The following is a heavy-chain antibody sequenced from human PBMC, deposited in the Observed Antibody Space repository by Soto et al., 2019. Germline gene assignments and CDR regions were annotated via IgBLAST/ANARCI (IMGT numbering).Heavy chain of an antibody. Sequence: ASVKVSCKASGYTFTSYYMHWVRQAPGQGLEWMGWISAYNGNTNYAHKFQGRVTMTTDTSTSTAYMEMRSLRSDDTAVYYCARDRMFTEASPDCMDVWGQGTTVTVSS. CDR2: ISAYNGNT. CDR1: GYTFTSYY. CDR3: ARDRMFTEASPDCMDV. J-gene: IGHJ6*02. D-gene: IGHD2-15*01. V-gene: IGHV1-18*04.